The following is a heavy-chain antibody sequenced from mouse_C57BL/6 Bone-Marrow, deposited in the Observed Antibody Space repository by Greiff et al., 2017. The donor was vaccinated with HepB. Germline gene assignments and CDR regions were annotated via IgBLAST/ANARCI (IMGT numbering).Heavy chain of an antibody. J-gene: IGHJ4*01. CDR3: ASQASYYGSSYDYAMDY. Sequence: EVKLMESGGGLVKPGGSLKLSCAASGFTFSDYGMHWVRQAPEKGLEWVAYISSGSSTIYYADTVKGRFTISRDNAKNTLFLQMTSLRSEDTAMYYCASQASYYGSSYDYAMDYWGQGTSVTVSS. V-gene: IGHV5-17*01. CDR1: GFTFSDYG. D-gene: IGHD1-1*01. CDR2: ISSGSSTI.